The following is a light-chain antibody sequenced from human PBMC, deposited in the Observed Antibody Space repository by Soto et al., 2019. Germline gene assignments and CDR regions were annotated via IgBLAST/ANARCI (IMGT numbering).Light chain of an antibody. CDR3: QQYNNWPPSWT. Sequence: EIVMTQSPATLSVSPGERATLSCRARQSVGSNLAWYQQKPGQAPRLLIYGASKRATGIPARFSGSRSGTEFTHTISSLQSEDFVVYSCQQYNNWPPSWTFGQGTKVEIK. V-gene: IGKV3-15*01. CDR2: GAS. J-gene: IGKJ1*01. CDR1: QSVGSN.